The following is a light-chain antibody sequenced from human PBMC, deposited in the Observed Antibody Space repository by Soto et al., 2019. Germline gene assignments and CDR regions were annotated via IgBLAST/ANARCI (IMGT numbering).Light chain of an antibody. Sequence: DIQMTQSPSTLSASVGDRVTITCRASQSISSWLAWDQQKPGKAPKLLIYKASNLQSGVPSRFSGSGSGTEFTLTISSLQPDDFATYYCQQYSTFPRYTFGQGTRLEIK. CDR2: KAS. CDR1: QSISSW. CDR3: QQYSTFPRYT. J-gene: IGKJ2*01. V-gene: IGKV1-5*03.